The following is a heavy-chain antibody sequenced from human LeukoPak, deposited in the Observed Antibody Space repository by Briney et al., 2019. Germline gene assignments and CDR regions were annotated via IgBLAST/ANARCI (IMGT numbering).Heavy chain of an antibody. CDR3: ARDRWDTAMVTDYYYYGMDV. D-gene: IGHD5-18*01. V-gene: IGHV4-59*01. CDR1: GGSISSYY. Sequence: KSSETLSLTCTVSGGSISSYYWSWIRQPPGKGLEWIGYIYYSGITNYHPSLKSRVTISVDTSKNQFSLKLSSVTAADPAVYYCARDRWDTAMVTDYYYYGMDVWGQGTTVTVSS. J-gene: IGHJ6*02. CDR2: IYYSGIT.